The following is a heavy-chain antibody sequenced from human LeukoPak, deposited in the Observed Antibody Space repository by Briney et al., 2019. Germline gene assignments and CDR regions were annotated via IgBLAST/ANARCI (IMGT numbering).Heavy chain of an antibody. D-gene: IGHD1-26*01. CDR1: GDSITTSY. J-gene: IGHJ4*02. CDR2: IYYSGNT. V-gene: IGHV4-59*01. Sequence: SETLSLTCTASGDSITTSYWSWIRQPPGKGLEWIGYIYYSGNTNYNPSPRSRVTISVDTSKSQFSLHLTSVTAADTAVYYCANAREPPYRGIYYYFESWGQGTLVTVSS. CDR3: ANAREPPYRGIYYYFES.